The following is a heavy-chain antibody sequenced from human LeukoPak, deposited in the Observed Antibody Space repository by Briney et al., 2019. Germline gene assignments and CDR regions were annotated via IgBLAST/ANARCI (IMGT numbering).Heavy chain of an antibody. CDR2: ISNNGGST. V-gene: IGHV3-23*01. Sequence: GGSLRLSCAASGFTFSSYNMNWVRQAPGRGLEWVSAISNNGGSTYDADSMKGRFTISRDNSKNTLHLQMNSLRAEDTAVYHCARQLGYCSDGSCYFDYWGQGTLVTVSS. J-gene: IGHJ4*02. CDR1: GFTFSSYN. D-gene: IGHD2-15*01. CDR3: ARQLGYCSDGSCYFDY.